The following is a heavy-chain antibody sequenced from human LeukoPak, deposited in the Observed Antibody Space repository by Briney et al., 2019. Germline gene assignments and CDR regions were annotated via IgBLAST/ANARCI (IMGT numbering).Heavy chain of an antibody. J-gene: IGHJ4*02. CDR2: ISRSGDDI. Sequence: GGSLRLSCAASGFTFSSHSMNWVRQGPGKGLDWVSIISRSGDDIHYADSIEGRFTISRDNAKNSLYLQMDSLRAEDTAVYYCARSFGSGTYGFLDYWGRGTLVTVSS. CDR3: ARSFGSGTYGFLDY. CDR1: GFTFSSHS. D-gene: IGHD3-10*01. V-gene: IGHV3-21*01.